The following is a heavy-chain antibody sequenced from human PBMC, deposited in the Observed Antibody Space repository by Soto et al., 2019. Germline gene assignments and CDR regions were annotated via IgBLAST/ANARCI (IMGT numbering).Heavy chain of an antibody. Sequence: SGPTLLNHTETLTLTCTFSGFSITSPGMSVSWIRQPPGRALEWLALIERDDDDKYYSTSLKTRLTISKDTRKNQVVLTMAHMDPAATDIYYCARSRSLTRKFNGTEVRGQGTTVPV. CDR2: IERDDDDK. CDR1: GFSITSPGMS. J-gene: IGHJ6*02. CDR3: ARSRSLTRKFNGTEV. V-gene: IGHV2-70*13.